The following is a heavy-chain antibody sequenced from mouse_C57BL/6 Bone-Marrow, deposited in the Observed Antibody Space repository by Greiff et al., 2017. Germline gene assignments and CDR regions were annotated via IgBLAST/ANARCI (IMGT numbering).Heavy chain of an antibody. J-gene: IGHJ2*01. CDR1: GDTLTSYW. V-gene: IGHV1-69*01. CDR2: IVPSDSYT. Sequence: QVKLQQPGAELVMPGASVKLYCKASGDTLTSYWRHWVKQRPGQGLEWIGEIVPSDSYTNYNQKFKGKSTLPVDKSSSTAYMQLSSLTSEDSAVYYCARGGYWGQGTTLTVSS. CDR3: ARGGY.